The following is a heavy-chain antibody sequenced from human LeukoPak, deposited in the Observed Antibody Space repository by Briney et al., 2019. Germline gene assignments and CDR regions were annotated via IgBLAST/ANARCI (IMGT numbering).Heavy chain of an antibody. CDR1: GFDFSSNW. CDR2: IKGDGIST. CDR3: AKDHYWSIDY. Sequence: GGSVRLSCAASGFDFSSNWMHWVRHAPGQGLVWVSRIKGDGISTNYADSVKGRFTISRDIAKNTLYLQMNSLRAEDTGVYYCAKDHYWSIDYWGRGTLVTVSS. J-gene: IGHJ4*02. D-gene: IGHD3-3*01. V-gene: IGHV3-74*01.